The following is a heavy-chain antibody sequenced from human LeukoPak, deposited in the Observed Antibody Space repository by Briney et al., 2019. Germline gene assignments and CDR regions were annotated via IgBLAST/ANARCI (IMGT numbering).Heavy chain of an antibody. CDR1: GFTFSSYG. V-gene: IGHV3-33*01. J-gene: IGHJ4*02. Sequence: PGGSLRLSCAASGFTFSSYGMHWVRQAPGKGLEWVAVIWYDGSNKYYADSVKGRFTISRDNSKNTLYLQMNSLRAEDTAVYYCVRVWGHSGYDYFPFDYWGQGTLVTVSS. D-gene: IGHD5-12*01. CDR3: VRVWGHSGYDYFPFDY. CDR2: IWYDGSNK.